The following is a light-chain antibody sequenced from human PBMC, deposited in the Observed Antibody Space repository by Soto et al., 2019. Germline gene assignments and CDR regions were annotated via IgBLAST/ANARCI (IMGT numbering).Light chain of an antibody. CDR3: QQYNSYS. V-gene: IGKV1-5*02. CDR1: QSISYW. J-gene: IGKJ1*01. Sequence: DIQMTKSPSTLSASVGDRVTIICWDSQSISYWWDWYQQKPGTAPQLLIYHASTLESGVPSRFSGSGSGTEFTLTISRLQPDDFATYYCQQYNSYSFGQGTKVDIK. CDR2: HAS.